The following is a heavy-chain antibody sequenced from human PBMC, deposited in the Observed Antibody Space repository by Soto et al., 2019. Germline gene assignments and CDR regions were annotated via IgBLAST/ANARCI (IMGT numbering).Heavy chain of an antibody. CDR1: GFSFGSSW. Sequence: EVQLVESGGGLVQPGGSLRLSCVASGFSFGSSWMTWVRQAPGKGLEWVANIKKDGSQISYLDSVRGRFTISRDNAKNSLYLQMNSLRAEDTALDYCARDVSPGSSSLYLDGFDIWGQGTMVTVSS. V-gene: IGHV3-7*05. CDR3: ARDVSPGSSSLYLDGFDI. J-gene: IGHJ3*02. CDR2: IKKDGSQI. D-gene: IGHD6-13*01.